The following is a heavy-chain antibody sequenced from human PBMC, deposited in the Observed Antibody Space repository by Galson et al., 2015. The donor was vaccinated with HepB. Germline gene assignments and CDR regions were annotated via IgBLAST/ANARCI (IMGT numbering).Heavy chain of an antibody. D-gene: IGHD1-26*01. CDR1: GYTFTSYG. Sequence: SVKVSCKAPGYTFTSYGISWVRQAPGQGLEWMGWISAYNGNTNYAQKLQGRATMTTDTSTSTAYMELRSLRSDDTAVYYCAREGSYSGSYYNAFDIWGQGTMVTVSS. CDR3: AREGSYSGSYYNAFDI. J-gene: IGHJ3*02. V-gene: IGHV1-18*01. CDR2: ISAYNGNT.